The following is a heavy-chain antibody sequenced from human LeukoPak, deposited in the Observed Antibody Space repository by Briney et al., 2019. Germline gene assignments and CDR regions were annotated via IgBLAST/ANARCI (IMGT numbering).Heavy chain of an antibody. J-gene: IGHJ5*02. CDR1: GYTFTSYG. Sequence: GASVKVSCKASGYTFTSYGISWVRQAPGQGLEWMGWINPNSGGTNYAQKFQGRVTMTRDTSISTAYMELSRLRSDDTAVYYCARDFRGHYDFWSGTPPGGWFDPWGQGTLVTVSS. CDR3: ARDFRGHYDFWSGTPPGGWFDP. CDR2: INPNSGGT. V-gene: IGHV1-2*02. D-gene: IGHD3-3*01.